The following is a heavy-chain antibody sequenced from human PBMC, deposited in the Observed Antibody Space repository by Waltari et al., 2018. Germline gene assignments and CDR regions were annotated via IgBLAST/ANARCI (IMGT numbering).Heavy chain of an antibody. CDR1: GGSIDSTYHY. CDR3: VQLPGY. D-gene: IGHD2-15*01. V-gene: IGHV4-39*01. Sequence: QVQLQESGPGLVMPSETLSLTFPFPGGSIDSTYHYWAWIRQPPGKGLEWIGSHYYSGSTHYNPSLKSRVTISVDTSKNQFSLKLTSVTAADTAVYYCVQLPGYWGQGILVTVSS. J-gene: IGHJ4*02. CDR2: HYYSGST.